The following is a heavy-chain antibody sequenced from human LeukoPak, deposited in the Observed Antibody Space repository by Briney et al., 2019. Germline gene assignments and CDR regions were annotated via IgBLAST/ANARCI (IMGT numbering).Heavy chain of an antibody. D-gene: IGHD2-2*01. V-gene: IGHV4-34*01. CDR2: INHSGST. J-gene: IGHJ4*03. CDR3: AQDCSSTSCYLDY. CDR1: GGSFSGYY. Sequence: SETLSLTCAVYGGSFSGYYSSWIRQPPGKGLEWIGEINHSGSTNYNPSLKSRVTISVDTSKNQFSLKLSSVTAADTAVYYCAQDCSSTSCYLDYWGQGTLVTVSS.